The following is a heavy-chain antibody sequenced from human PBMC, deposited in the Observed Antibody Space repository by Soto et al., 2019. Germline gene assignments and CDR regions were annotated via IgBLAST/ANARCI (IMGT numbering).Heavy chain of an antibody. CDR3: ARDALFSRSGKLDAFDI. D-gene: IGHD3-10*01. Sequence: QVQLVESGGDLVKPGGSLRLSCAASGFTFSAYYMSWIRQAPGKGLEWVSYISNSDGTTYYADSVKGRFTISRDNAKNXXYLQMNSLRAEDTAVYYCARDALFSRSGKLDAFDIWGQGTMVTVSS. J-gene: IGHJ3*02. V-gene: IGHV3-11*01. CDR1: GFTFSAYY. CDR2: ISNSDGTT.